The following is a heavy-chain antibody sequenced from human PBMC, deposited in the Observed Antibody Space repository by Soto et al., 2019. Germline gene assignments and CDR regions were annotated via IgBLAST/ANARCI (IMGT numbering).Heavy chain of an antibody. J-gene: IGHJ4*02. Sequence: PGGSLRLSCAASGFTFSSYAMSWVRQAPGKGLEWVSAISGSGGSTYYADSVKGRFTISRDNSKNTLYLQMNSLRAEDTAVYYCAKDRPEKTYYYDSSGPIWGQGTLVTVSS. CDR3: AKDRPEKTYYYDSSGPI. CDR1: GFTFSSYA. CDR2: ISGSGGST. V-gene: IGHV3-23*01. D-gene: IGHD3-22*01.